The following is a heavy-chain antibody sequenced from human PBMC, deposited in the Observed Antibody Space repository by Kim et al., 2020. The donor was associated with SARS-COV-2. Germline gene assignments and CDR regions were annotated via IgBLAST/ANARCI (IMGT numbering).Heavy chain of an antibody. D-gene: IGHD2-21*02. V-gene: IGHV3-33*01. Sequence: YNDDSARGRFTHTRDNSKTSLYLQMNSLRAEDTGVYYCAGEAGGGNFVDYWGQGTLVTVSS. CDR3: AGEAGGGNFVDY. J-gene: IGHJ4*02.